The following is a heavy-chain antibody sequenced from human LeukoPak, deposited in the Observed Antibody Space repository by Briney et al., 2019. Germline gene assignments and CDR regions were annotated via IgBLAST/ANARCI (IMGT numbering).Heavy chain of an antibody. Sequence: PAETLPLSCTASGFTIGDYAMSWVRQAPAKGLEWVGFIKCQAWSGTTEYAASVQCRLTISRDDSKSIAYLQMNSLKTEDTAVYYCTRDSCSSTSCSRPTSYGYYWGQGTLVTVSS. CDR2: IKCQAWSGTT. D-gene: IGHD2-2*01. J-gene: IGHJ4*02. CDR3: TRDSCSSTSCSRPTSYGYY. CDR1: GFTIGDYA. V-gene: IGHV3-49*04.